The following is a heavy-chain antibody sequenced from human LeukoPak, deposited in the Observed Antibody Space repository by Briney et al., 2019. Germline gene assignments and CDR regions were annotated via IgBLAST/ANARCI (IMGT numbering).Heavy chain of an antibody. CDR2: ISYDGSNK. CDR3: AKVAKGNIVVVTALDY. V-gene: IGHV3-30*18. Sequence: PGGSLRLSCGASGFTFSSYAMHWVRQAPGKGLEWVAIISYDGSNKFYADSVKGRLTISRDNSKNTLYLQMNSLGPEDTAMYYCAKVAKGNIVVVTALDYWGPGTLVTVSS. CDR1: GFTFSSYA. D-gene: IGHD2-21*02. J-gene: IGHJ4*02.